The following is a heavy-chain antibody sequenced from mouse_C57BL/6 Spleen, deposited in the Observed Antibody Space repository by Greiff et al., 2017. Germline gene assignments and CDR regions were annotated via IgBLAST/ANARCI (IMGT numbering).Heavy chain of an antibody. CDR2: IRLKSDNYAT. V-gene: IGHV6-3*01. CDR1: GFTFSNYW. CDR3: SPTGTMDY. J-gene: IGHJ4*01. D-gene: IGHD4-1*01. Sequence: EVMLVESGGGLVQPGGSMKLSCVASGFTFSNYWMNWVRQSPEKGLEWVAQIRLKSDNYATHYAESVKGRFTISRDDSKSSVYLQMNNLRAEDTGIYYCSPTGTMDYWGQGTSVTVSS.